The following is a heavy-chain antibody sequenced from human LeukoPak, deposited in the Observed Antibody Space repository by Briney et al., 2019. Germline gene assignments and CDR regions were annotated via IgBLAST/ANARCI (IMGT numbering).Heavy chain of an antibody. J-gene: IGHJ4*02. CDR3: ASRSSIWSGYQDTLYYFDS. CDR1: GGSISSYY. CDR2: IYYSGST. D-gene: IGHD3-3*01. V-gene: IGHV4-59*01. Sequence: SETLSLTCTVPGGSISSYYWSWIRQPPGKRLEWIGHIYYSGSTNYNPSLKSRVTISVDTSKNQFSLKLSSVTAADTAVYYCASRSSIWSGYQDTLYYFDSWGQGTLVTVS.